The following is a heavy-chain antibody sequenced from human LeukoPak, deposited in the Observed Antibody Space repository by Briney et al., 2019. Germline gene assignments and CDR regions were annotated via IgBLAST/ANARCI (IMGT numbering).Heavy chain of an antibody. D-gene: IGHD2-15*01. CDR3: AKDLGRYCSGGSCFPGWFDP. J-gene: IGHJ5*02. Sequence: GGSLRLSCAASGFTFSSYGMHWVRQAPGKGLEWVAVISYDGSNKYYADSVKGRFTISRGNSKNTLYLQMNSLRAEDTAVYYCAKDLGRYCSGGSCFPGWFDPWGQGTLVTVSS. CDR2: ISYDGSNK. CDR1: GFTFSSYG. V-gene: IGHV3-30*18.